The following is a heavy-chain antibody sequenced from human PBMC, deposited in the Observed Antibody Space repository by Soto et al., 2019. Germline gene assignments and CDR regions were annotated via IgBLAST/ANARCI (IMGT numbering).Heavy chain of an antibody. D-gene: IGHD3-10*01. CDR3: ARDLAWGSGRDVVSEDGLDP. CDR1: GYIFDDYG. J-gene: IGHJ5*02. V-gene: IGHV1-18*01. Sequence: QVHLVQSGAEVKKPGASVKVSCKASGYIFDDYGLSWVRQAPGQGLEWMGWINGHNGKTIYGQKFQGRVTMTTDTSTSTGYMEVRSLRSDDTAVYYCARDLAWGSGRDVVSEDGLDPWGQGTLVTVSS. CDR2: INGHNGKT.